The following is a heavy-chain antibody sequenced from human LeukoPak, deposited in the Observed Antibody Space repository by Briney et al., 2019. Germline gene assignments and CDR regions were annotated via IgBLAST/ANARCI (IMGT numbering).Heavy chain of an antibody. V-gene: IGHV4-59*01. Sequence: KTSETLSLTCTVSGGSISSYYWSWIRQPPGKGLEWIGYIYYSGSTNYNPSLKSRVTISVDTSKNQFSLKLSSVTAADTAVYYCARQDDFWSGNDAFDIWGQGTMVTVSS. CDR1: GGSISSYY. CDR2: IYYSGST. D-gene: IGHD3-3*01. J-gene: IGHJ3*02. CDR3: ARQDDFWSGNDAFDI.